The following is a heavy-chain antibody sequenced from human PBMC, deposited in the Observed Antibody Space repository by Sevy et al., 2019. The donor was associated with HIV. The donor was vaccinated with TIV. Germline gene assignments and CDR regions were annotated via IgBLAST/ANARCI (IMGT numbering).Heavy chain of an antibody. CDR1: GFTFSTYD. D-gene: IGHD3-16*01. V-gene: IGHV3-30*18. J-gene: IGHJ6*02. CDR2: ISYDENYR. CDR3: AKNRPPGGSYFSRHAMDV. Sequence: GGSLRLSCAASGFTFSTYDIHWVRQAPGKGLEWVAIISYDENYRYYADSVRGRFSMSRDNSKNTLYLQLNGLSIEDTAVYYCAKNRPPGGSYFSRHAMDVWGRGTTVTVSS.